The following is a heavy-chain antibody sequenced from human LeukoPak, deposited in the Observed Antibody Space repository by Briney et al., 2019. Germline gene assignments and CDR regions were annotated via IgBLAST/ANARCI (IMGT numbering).Heavy chain of an antibody. J-gene: IGHJ6*02. Sequence: PSETLSLTCTVFGGSISYSTYYWGWIRQPPGKGLDWIGNTYYSGNTYYNPSLKSRVAISVDTSKNQFSLKLTSVTAADTAVYYCARQATTITGTPVSMDVWGQGTTVTVSS. D-gene: IGHD1-20*01. CDR1: GGSISYSTYY. CDR3: ARQATTITGTPVSMDV. CDR2: TYYSGNT. V-gene: IGHV4-39*01.